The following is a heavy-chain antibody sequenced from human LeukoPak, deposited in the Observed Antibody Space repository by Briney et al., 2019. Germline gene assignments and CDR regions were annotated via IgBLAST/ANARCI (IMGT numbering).Heavy chain of an antibody. CDR2: ISSSRTT. CDR1: GFTFSSYG. J-gene: IGHJ4*02. V-gene: IGHV3-48*01. Sequence: GGSLRLSCAASGFTFSSYGMNWVRQAPGEGLEWVSYISSSRTTSYADSVKGRFTISRDNAKNSLYLQMNSLRAEDTAVYYCARDLEGSGSFYRPSYDYWGQGTLVTVSS. CDR3: ARDLEGSGSFYRPSYDY. D-gene: IGHD3-10*01.